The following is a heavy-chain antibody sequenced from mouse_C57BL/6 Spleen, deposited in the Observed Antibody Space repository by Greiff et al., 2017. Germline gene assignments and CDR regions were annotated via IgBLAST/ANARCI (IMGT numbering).Heavy chain of an antibody. V-gene: IGHV5-17*01. Sequence: DVKLVEPGGGLVKPGGSLKLSCAASGFTFSDYGMHWVRQAPEQGLEWVAYISSGSSTIYYADTVKGRFTISRDNATNTLFLQMTSLRSEDTAMYCCARGDSSVYVRYYGAMDYWGQGTSVTVSS. D-gene: IGHD3-2*02. J-gene: IGHJ4*01. CDR3: ARGDSSVYVRYYGAMDY. CDR1: GFTFSDYG. CDR2: ISSGSSTI.